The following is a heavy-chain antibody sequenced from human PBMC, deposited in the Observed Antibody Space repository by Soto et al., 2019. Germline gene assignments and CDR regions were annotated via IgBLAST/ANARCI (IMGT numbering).Heavy chain of an antibody. J-gene: IGHJ4*02. D-gene: IGHD6-19*01. CDR2: INPNSGGI. V-gene: IGHV1-2*02. Sequence: ASVKVSCKASGYTFTGYYMHWVRQAPGQGLEWMGWINPNSGGINYAPRFQGRVTMTRDTSISTAYMELSGLRSDDTAVYYCAKVSGSSSGWYKSPFDHWGQGTLVTVSS. CDR3: AKVSGSSSGWYKSPFDH. CDR1: GYTFTGYY.